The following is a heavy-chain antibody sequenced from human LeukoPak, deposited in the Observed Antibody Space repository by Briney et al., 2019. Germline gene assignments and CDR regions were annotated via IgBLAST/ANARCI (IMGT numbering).Heavy chain of an antibody. Sequence: GGSLRLSCAASGFTFSSYAMSWVRQAPGKGLEWVSAISGSGGSTYYADSVKGRFTISRDNSKNTLYLQMNSLSAEDTAVYYCAKPTAANGYDSSGYYWGQGTLVTVSS. CDR3: AKPTAANGYDSSGYY. CDR2: ISGSGGST. J-gene: IGHJ4*02. CDR1: GFTFSSYA. V-gene: IGHV3-23*01. D-gene: IGHD3-22*01.